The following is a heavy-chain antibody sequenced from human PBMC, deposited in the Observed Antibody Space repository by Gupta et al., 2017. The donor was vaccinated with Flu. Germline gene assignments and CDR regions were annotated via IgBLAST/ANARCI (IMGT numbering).Heavy chain of an antibody. CDR2: ISSSGSTI. Sequence: EVQLVESGGGLVQPGGSLRLSCAASGFTFSSYEMNWVRQAPGKGLEWVSYISSSGSTIYYADSVKGRFTISRDNAKNSLYLQMNSLRAEDTAVYYCGIQHIVVVTAGGDAFDIWGQGTMVTVSS. D-gene: IGHD2-21*02. CDR1: GFTFSSYE. J-gene: IGHJ3*02. V-gene: IGHV3-48*03. CDR3: GIQHIVVVTAGGDAFDI.